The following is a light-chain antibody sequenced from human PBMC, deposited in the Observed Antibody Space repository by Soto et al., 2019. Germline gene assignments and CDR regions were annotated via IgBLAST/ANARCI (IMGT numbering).Light chain of an antibody. V-gene: IGKV3-15*01. CDR1: QSVGNN. Sequence: EIVMTQSPATLSVSAGESATLSCWASQSVGNNLAWYQQKPGQAPRLLIYAASTRATGVPDRFSGSGSGTEFTLSITGLQSEDFAVYYCQQYNNWPPWTFGQGTKVEI. CDR2: AAS. J-gene: IGKJ1*01. CDR3: QQYNNWPPWT.